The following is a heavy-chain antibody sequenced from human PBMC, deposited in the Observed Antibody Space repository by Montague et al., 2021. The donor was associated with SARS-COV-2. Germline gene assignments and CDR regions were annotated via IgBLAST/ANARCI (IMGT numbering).Heavy chain of an antibody. CDR2: IHHTGST. J-gene: IGHJ4*02. Sequence: SETLSLTCAVSGYSISSSNWWGWIRQAPGRGLEWIGYIHHTGSTYYNPSLKSRVTMSVDKSNNLFSLELSSVTAVDTAVYYCAKSADHNYFLDSWGQGTPVTVSS. D-gene: IGHD5-24*01. CDR1: GYSISSSNW. CDR3: AKSADHNYFLDS. V-gene: IGHV4-28*01.